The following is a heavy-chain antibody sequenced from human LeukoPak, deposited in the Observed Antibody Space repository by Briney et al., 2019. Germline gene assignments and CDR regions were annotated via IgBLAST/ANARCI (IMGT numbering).Heavy chain of an antibody. J-gene: IGHJ4*02. D-gene: IGHD5-18*01. V-gene: IGHV1-8*01. Sequence: ASVKVSCKASGYTFTSYDINRVRQATGQGLEWMGWMNPNSGNTGYAQKFQGRVTMTRNTSISTAYMEVSRLRSEDTAVYYCARSPSRERKWIQLWSPNFDYWGQGTLVTVSS. CDR2: MNPNSGNT. CDR1: GYTFTSYD. CDR3: ARSPSRERKWIQLWSPNFDY.